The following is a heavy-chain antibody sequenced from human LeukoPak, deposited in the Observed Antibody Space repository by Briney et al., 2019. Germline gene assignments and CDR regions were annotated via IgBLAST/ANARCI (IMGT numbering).Heavy chain of an antibody. CDR1: GGSIRSGNYY. V-gene: IGHV4-61*02. D-gene: IGHD6-13*01. Sequence: PSETLSLTCTVSGGSIRSGNYYWSWIRQPAGKGLEWIGRINTRGSTNYNPSLKSRVTICVDTSQYQFSLKLSSVTAADTAVYYCASSLGGSYSSSWYFKPSTNWFDPWGQGTLVTVSS. CDR2: INTRGST. J-gene: IGHJ5*02. CDR3: ASSLGGSYSSSWYFKPSTNWFDP.